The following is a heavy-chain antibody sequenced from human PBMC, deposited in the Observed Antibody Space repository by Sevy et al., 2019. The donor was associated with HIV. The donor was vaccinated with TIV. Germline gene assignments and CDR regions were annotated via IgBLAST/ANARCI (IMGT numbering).Heavy chain of an antibody. CDR1: VFTFSSYA. CDR2: ISYDGSNK. CDR3: ARGSPMFGSNPADYYGMDV. D-gene: IGHD3-10*02. J-gene: IGHJ6*02. V-gene: IGHV3-30-3*01. Sequence: GGSLRLSCAASVFTFSSYAMHWVRQAPGKGLEWVAVISYDGSNKYHADSVKGRFTISRDNSKNTLYLQMNSLRAEDTAVYYCARGSPMFGSNPADYYGMDVWGQGTTVTVSS.